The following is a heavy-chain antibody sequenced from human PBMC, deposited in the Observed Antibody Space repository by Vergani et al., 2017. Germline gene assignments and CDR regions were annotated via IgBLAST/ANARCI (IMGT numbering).Heavy chain of an antibody. D-gene: IGHD3-16*01. V-gene: IGHV1-24*01. CDR1: GYTLTKLS. CDR3: ARVPLGAAIHYGGGYFQH. J-gene: IGHJ1*01. CDR2: FDPEDGET. Sequence: QVQLVQSGAEVKKPGASVKVSCKVSGYTLTKLSMHWVRQAPGKGLEWMGGFDPEDGETIYAQKFQGRVTMTEDTSTNTAYMELSSLSSEDTAGYYCARVPLGAAIHYGGGYFQHWGQGTLVTVSS.